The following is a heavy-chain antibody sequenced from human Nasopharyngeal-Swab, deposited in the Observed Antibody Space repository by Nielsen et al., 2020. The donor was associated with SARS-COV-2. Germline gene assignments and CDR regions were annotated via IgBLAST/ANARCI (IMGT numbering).Heavy chain of an antibody. D-gene: IGHD3-22*01. CDR1: GFTFSTYG. V-gene: IGHV3-33*01. Sequence: GESLQISCAASGFTFSTYGIHWVRQAPGKGLEWVAIIWYDGTDNYYADSVKGRFTISRDNSKNTLYLQMNSLRAEDTAVYYCARGEGVQASAYYDSSGYFPFDYWGQGTLVTVSS. CDR2: IWYDGTDN. J-gene: IGHJ4*02. CDR3: ARGEGVQASAYYDSSGYFPFDY.